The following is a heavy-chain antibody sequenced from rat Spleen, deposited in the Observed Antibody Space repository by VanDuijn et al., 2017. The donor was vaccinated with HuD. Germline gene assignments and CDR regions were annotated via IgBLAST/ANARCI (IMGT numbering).Heavy chain of an antibody. V-gene: IGHV5-31*01. D-gene: IGHD1-10*01. CDR2: ITTTGGTT. CDR1: GFTFNTYW. Sequence: EVQLVESGGGLVQPGRSLKLSCAASGFTFNTYWMNWIRQAPGKGLECIASITTTGGTTYYPDSVKGRFTISRDNAKSTLYLQMNSLRSEDTANYYCARPPDFDNNLFDYWGQGVMVTVSS. J-gene: IGHJ2*01. CDR3: ARPPDFDNNLFDY.